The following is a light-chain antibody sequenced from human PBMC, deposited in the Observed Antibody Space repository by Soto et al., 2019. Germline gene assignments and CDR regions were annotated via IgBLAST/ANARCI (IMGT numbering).Light chain of an antibody. CDR2: GAS. V-gene: IGKV3-15*01. CDR1: QSVGSD. J-gene: IGKJ4*01. Sequence: EIVMTQSPGTLSLSPGERATLSCRASQSVGSDYLAWYQQKRGQAPRLLMYGASTRATGIAARFSGSGSGTEFTLTISSLQSEDFAVYYCQQYNAWPLTFGGGTKVDIK. CDR3: QQYNAWPLT.